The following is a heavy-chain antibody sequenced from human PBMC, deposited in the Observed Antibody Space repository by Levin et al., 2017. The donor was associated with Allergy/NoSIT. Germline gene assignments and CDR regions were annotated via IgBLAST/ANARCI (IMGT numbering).Heavy chain of an antibody. CDR3: AKGSAAGRPYYFDY. CDR2: ISDSGAST. D-gene: IGHD2-15*01. V-gene: IGHV3-23*01. J-gene: IGHJ4*02. Sequence: GGSLRLSCAASGFTFGSYAMSWVRQAPGKGLEWVSGISDSGASTYHADSVKGRFTISRDNSKNTLYLQMNSLRAEDTAIYYCAKGSAAGRPYYFDYWGQGTLVTVSS. CDR1: GFTFGSYA.